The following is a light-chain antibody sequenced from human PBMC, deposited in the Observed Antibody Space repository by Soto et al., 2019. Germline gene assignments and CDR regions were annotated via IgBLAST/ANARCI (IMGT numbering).Light chain of an antibody. Sequence: IVLTQSASTLSVSLGERVTLSCRASQSLXSDLAWYHQKPGEAPRLLXDGAATMATGSPARLSGSGSATEFTLTINSLQSEDFAVYYCQQYKNWPRTFGQGTKVDIK. J-gene: IGKJ1*01. CDR2: GAA. CDR1: QSLXSD. CDR3: QQYKNWPRT. V-gene: IGKV3-15*01.